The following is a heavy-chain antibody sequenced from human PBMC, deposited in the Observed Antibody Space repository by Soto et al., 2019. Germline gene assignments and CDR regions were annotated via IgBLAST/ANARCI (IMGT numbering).Heavy chain of an antibody. Sequence: VQLVQSGAEVKKHGSSVKVSCKASGGTFSSYAISWVRQAPGQGLEWMGGIIPISDTTNYAQKFQGRVTITADESTSTAYMELSSLRSEDTAVYYCARSQGSSTSLEIYYYYYYGMDVWGQGTTVTVSS. D-gene: IGHD2-2*01. J-gene: IGHJ6*02. CDR3: ARSQGSSTSLEIYYYYYYGMDV. CDR1: GGTFSSYA. V-gene: IGHV1-69*01. CDR2: IIPISDTT.